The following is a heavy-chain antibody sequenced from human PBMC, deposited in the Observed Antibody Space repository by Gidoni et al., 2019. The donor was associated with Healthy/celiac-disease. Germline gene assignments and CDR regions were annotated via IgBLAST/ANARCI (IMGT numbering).Heavy chain of an antibody. V-gene: IGHV1-2*06. CDR3: ARENVYNWNYFFDY. D-gene: IGHD1-7*01. CDR1: GYTLTGDS. J-gene: IGHJ4*02. CDR2: VKPNSGGT. Sequence: QVQLVQAGAAVQKPGASVTVSCKASGYTLTGDSLHWVRQAPGQGLEWMGRVKPNSGGTNYAQKFQGRVTMTRDTSISTAYMELSRLRSDDTAVYYCARENVYNWNYFFDYWGQGTLVTVSS.